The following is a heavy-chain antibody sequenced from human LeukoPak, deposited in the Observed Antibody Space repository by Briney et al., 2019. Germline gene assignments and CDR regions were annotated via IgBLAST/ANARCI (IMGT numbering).Heavy chain of an antibody. Sequence: GGSLRLSCAASGFTFDSYGMHWVRQAPRKGLEYVSAISRNGGSTFYANSVKVRFTISRDNSKNTLYLQMGSLRAEDTAVYYCARGGRGHDFSPNYYYGLDVWGQGTTVTVSS. J-gene: IGHJ6*02. D-gene: IGHD5-12*01. CDR2: ISRNGGST. CDR3: ARGGRGHDFSPNYYYGLDV. V-gene: IGHV3-64*01. CDR1: GFTFDSYG.